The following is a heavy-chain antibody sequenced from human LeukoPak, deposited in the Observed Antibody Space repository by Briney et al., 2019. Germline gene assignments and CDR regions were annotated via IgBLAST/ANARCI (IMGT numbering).Heavy chain of an antibody. CDR2: IYYSGST. J-gene: IGHJ6*02. CDR3: ARHNTPLNDFWSGYYTYYGMDV. Sequence: SETLSLTCTVSGGSISSYYWSWIRQPPGKGLEWIGYIYYSGSTNYNPSLKSRVTIPVDTSKNQFSLKLSSVTAADTAVYYCARHNTPLNDFWSGYYTYYGMDVWGQGTTVTVSS. D-gene: IGHD3-3*01. V-gene: IGHV4-59*08. CDR1: GGSISSYY.